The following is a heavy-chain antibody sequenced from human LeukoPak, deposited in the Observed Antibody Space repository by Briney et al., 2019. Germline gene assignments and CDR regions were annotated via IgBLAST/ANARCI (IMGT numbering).Heavy chain of an antibody. CDR3: ARVVRGRYLDY. D-gene: IGHD1-26*01. CDR1: GFTLTYYT. CDR2: ISGDSNHV. J-gene: IGHJ4*02. Sequence: PGGSLRLSCGASGFTLTYYTMNWVRQAPGKGLEWLSSISGDSNHVYYAESVKGRFTISRDNADNSLFLQMDSLRAEDTAIYYCARVVRGRYLDYWGQGTLVTVSS. V-gene: IGHV3-21*06.